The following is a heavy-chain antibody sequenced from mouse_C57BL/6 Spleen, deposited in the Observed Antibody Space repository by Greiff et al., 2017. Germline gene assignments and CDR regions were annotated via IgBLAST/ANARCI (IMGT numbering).Heavy chain of an antibody. CDR3: ARRRLRPLYYYAMDY. J-gene: IGHJ4*01. D-gene: IGHD3-2*02. V-gene: IGHV1-18*01. CDR1: GYTFTDYN. Sequence: EVKLQESGPELVKPGASVKIPCKASGYTFTDYNMDWVKQSHGKSLEWIGDINPNNGGTIYNQKFKGKATLTVDKSSSTAYMELRSLTSEDTAVYYCARRRLRPLYYYAMDYWGQGTSVTVSS. CDR2: INPNNGGT.